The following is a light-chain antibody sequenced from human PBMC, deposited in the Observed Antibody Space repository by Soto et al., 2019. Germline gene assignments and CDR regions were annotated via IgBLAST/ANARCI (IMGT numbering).Light chain of an antibody. V-gene: IGKV3-15*01. CDR3: QQYNKWPLT. J-gene: IGKJ4*01. CDR2: GAF. CDR1: QSVAGN. Sequence: EIVMTQSPATLSVSPGEGATLSCWASQSVAGNLAWYQQKPGQAPRLLIYGAFTRATGIPATFSGSGSGTEFTITISSLQSEDFAVYYCQQYNKWPLTFGGGTKVEIK.